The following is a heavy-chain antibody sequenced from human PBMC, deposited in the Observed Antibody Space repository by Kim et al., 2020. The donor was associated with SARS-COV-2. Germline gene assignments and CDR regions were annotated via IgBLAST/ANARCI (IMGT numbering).Heavy chain of an antibody. V-gene: IGHV3-48*03. CDR3: ARYCSSTSCYIGGRYYYYMDV. Sequence: GGSLRLSFAASGFTFSSYEMNWVRQAPGKGLEWVSYISTSGNTIYYADSVQGRFTISRDNGKNSLYLQMNGLRAEDTALYYCARYCSSTSCYIGGRYYYYMDVWGEGTTVTVSS. CDR2: ISTSGNTI. D-gene: IGHD2-2*02. J-gene: IGHJ6*03. CDR1: GFTFSSYE.